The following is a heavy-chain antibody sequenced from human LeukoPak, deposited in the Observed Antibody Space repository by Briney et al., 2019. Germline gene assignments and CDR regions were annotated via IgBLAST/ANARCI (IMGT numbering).Heavy chain of an antibody. V-gene: IGHV3-48*02. D-gene: IGHD2-15*01. Sequence: PGGSLRLSCAASGFTLSSYSMNWVRQAPGKGLEWVSYISSSSDTIYYADSVKGRFTMSRDNAKNSLYLQMNSLRDEDTAVYYCARYCSGGSCYSDYWGQGTLVTVSS. CDR2: ISSSSDTI. J-gene: IGHJ4*02. CDR1: GFTLSSYS. CDR3: ARYCSGGSCYSDY.